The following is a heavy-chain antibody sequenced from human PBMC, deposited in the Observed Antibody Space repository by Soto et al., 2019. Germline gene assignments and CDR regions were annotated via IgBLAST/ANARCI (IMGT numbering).Heavy chain of an antibody. CDR3: XXXXXYXNSWAXDS. D-gene: IGHD1-1*01. CDR2: IFHGGTI. Sequence: QVQLQESGPGLVKPSGTLSLTCAVSGGSIDSSDWWNWVRQPPGKGLEWIGEIFHGGTIIYNPSLKSRVTISVDKSRNQFSLELTSVTAADTXXXXXXXXXXYXNSWAXDSWGQGTLVT. V-gene: IGHV4-4*02. CDR1: GGSIDSSDW. J-gene: IGHJ4*02.